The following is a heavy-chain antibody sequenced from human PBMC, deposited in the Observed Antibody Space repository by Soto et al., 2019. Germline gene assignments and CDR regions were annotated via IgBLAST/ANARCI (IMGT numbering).Heavy chain of an antibody. J-gene: IGHJ6*02. CDR3: ARVMAARPGYYYYGMDV. CDR1: GYTFTSYD. V-gene: IGHV1-8*01. CDR2: MNPNGGNT. Sequence: QVQLVQSGAEVKKPGASVKVSCKASGYTFTSYDINWVRQATGQGLEWMGWMNPNGGNTGYAQKFQGRVTMTRNTSISTAYMELSSLRSEDTAVYYCARVMAARPGYYYYGMDVWGQGTTVTVSS. D-gene: IGHD6-6*01.